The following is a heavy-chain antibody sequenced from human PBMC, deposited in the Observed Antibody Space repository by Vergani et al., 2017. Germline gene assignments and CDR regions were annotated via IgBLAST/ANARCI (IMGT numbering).Heavy chain of an antibody. CDR3: AREQSDLWGTPPRFDH. CDR1: GDSFSRGSYS. Sequence: QVQLQESGPGLVKPSQTLSLTCTVSGDSFSRGSYSWNWIRQAAGKGVEWMGRINISGSTKYNSSLESRLTMSVDSSKNQFSLELTSVTAADTAVYYCAREQSDLWGTPPRFDHWGQGILVTVSA. V-gene: IGHV4-61*02. CDR2: INISGST. D-gene: IGHD3-3*01. J-gene: IGHJ4*02.